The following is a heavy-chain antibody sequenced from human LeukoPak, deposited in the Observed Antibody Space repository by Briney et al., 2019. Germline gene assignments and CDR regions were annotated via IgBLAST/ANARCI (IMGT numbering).Heavy chain of an antibody. Sequence: RPGGSLRLSCAASGFTFSSYGMGWVRQAPGKGLGWVSAISGSGGSTYYADSVKGRFTISRDNSKNTLYLQMNSLRAEDAAVYYCAKDEYSSGLDAFDIWGQGTMVTVSS. V-gene: IGHV3-23*01. CDR3: AKDEYSSGLDAFDI. J-gene: IGHJ3*02. CDR2: ISGSGGST. D-gene: IGHD6-19*01. CDR1: GFTFSSYG.